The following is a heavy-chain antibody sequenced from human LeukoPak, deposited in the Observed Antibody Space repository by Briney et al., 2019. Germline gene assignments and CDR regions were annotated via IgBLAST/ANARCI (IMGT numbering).Heavy chain of an antibody. D-gene: IGHD4-11*01. J-gene: IGHJ5*02. CDR2: IYYSGGT. V-gene: IGHV4-31*03. CDR3: ARDVQGSNYEGNWFDP. CDR1: GGSISSGGYY. Sequence: SQTLSLTCTVSGGSISSGGYYWSWIRQHPGKGLEWIGYIYYSGGTYYNPSLKSRVTISVDTSKNQFSLNLSSVTAADTAVYYCARDVQGSNYEGNWFDPWGQGTLVTVSS.